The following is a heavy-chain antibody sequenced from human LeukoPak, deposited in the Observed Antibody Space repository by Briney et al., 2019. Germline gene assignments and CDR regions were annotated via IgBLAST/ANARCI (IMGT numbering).Heavy chain of an antibody. CDR3: ARIAAAGTRGSDY. Sequence: SETLSLTCTVSGGSISSSSYYWGWIRQPPGKGLEWIGSIYYSGSTYYNPSLETRVTISVDTSKNQFSLKLSSVTAADTAVYYCARIAAAGTRGSDYWGQGTLVTVSS. J-gene: IGHJ4*02. CDR1: GGSISSSSYY. D-gene: IGHD6-13*01. CDR2: IYYSGST. V-gene: IGHV4-39*07.